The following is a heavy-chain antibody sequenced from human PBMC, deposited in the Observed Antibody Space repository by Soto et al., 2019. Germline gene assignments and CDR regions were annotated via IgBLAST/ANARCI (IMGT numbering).Heavy chain of an antibody. V-gene: IGHV5-51*01. CDR3: AKFAAAGYYYYYGMDV. J-gene: IGHJ6*02. Sequence: PGESLKISCKGSGYSFTNYWIGWVRQMPGKGLEWMGIIYPGDSDTRYSPSFQGQVTISADKSISTAYLQWSSLKASDTAMYYCAKFAAAGYYYYYGMDVWGQGTTVTVSS. CDR1: GYSFTNYW. CDR2: IYPGDSDT. D-gene: IGHD6-13*01.